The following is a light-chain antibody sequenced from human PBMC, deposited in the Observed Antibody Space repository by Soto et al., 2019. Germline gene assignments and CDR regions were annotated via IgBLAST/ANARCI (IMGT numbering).Light chain of an antibody. CDR3: QHYGSSWT. CDR1: QSVSSSY. CDR2: GSS. V-gene: IGKV3-20*01. J-gene: IGKJ1*01. Sequence: IVLTQSPGTLSLSPGERATLSCKASQSVSSSYLAWYQQKAGQAPRLLIYGSSSRATGIPDRFSGGGSGTDFTLTISRLDPEDFAVYYCQHYGSSWTFGQGTKVDIK.